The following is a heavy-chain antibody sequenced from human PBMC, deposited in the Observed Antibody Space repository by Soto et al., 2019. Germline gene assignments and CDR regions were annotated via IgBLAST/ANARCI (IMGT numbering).Heavy chain of an antibody. CDR1: GGSISSSSNY. J-gene: IGHJ6*02. Sequence: PSETLSLTCTVSGGSISSSSNYWGWLRQPPGKGLEWIGSLYYSGSTYYNPSLKSRVTISVDTSKNQFSLKLSSVTAADTAVYYCAREDGYCSGGSCPRGWYYYYGMDVWGQGTTVTVSS. CDR3: AREDGYCSGGSCPRGWYYYYGMDV. CDR2: LYYSGST. D-gene: IGHD2-15*01. V-gene: IGHV4-39*02.